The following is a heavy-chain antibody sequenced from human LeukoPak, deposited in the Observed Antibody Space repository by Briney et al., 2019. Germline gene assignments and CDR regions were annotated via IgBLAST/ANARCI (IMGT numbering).Heavy chain of an antibody. CDR2: ISYDGSNK. CDR3: ASLLVGATGYYGMDV. D-gene: IGHD1-26*01. CDR1: GFTFSSYA. V-gene: IGHV3-30-3*01. J-gene: IGHJ6*02. Sequence: PGRSLRLSCAASGFTFSSYAMHWVRQAPGKGLEWVAVISYDGSNKYYADSVKGRFTISRDNSKNTLYLQMNSLRAEDTAVYYCASLLVGATGYYGMDVWGQGTTVTVSS.